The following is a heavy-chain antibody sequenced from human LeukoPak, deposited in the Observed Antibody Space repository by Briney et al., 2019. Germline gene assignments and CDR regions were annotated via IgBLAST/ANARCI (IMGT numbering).Heavy chain of an antibody. J-gene: IGHJ4*02. Sequence: PSKTLSLTCTVSGGSISGSSYYWAWIRQPPGKGLEWIASIYYTGNAFYNWSLKSRVTILVDTSKNQFSLEVDSVTATDTAMYYRARQLDTSGDYAGFFDSWGQGALVTVSS. V-gene: IGHV4-39*01. D-gene: IGHD3-9*01. CDR2: IYYTGNA. CDR3: ARQLDTSGDYAGFFDS. CDR1: GGSISGSSYY.